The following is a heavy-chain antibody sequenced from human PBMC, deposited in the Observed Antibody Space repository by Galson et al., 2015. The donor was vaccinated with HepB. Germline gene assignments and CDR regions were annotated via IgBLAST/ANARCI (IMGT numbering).Heavy chain of an antibody. V-gene: IGHV3-21*01. CDR2: ISSSSSYI. J-gene: IGHJ4*02. CDR3: ARARRGSGWYSPMYYFDY. Sequence: SLRLSCAASGFTFSSYSMNWVRQAPGKGLEWVSSISSSSSYIYHADSVKGRFTISRDNAKNSLYLQMNSLRAEDTAVYYCARARRGSGWYSPMYYFDYWGQGTLVTVSS. D-gene: IGHD6-19*01. CDR1: GFTFSSYS.